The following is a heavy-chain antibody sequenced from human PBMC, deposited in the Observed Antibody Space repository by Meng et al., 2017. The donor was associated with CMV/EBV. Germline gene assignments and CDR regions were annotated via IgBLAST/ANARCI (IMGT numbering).Heavy chain of an antibody. V-gene: IGHV3-21*01. J-gene: IGHJ6*02. CDR1: GFTFSSYR. D-gene: IGHD3-10*01. CDR3: ARTMVRGVIMYYGMDV. CDR2: ISSSSSYI. Sequence: SCAASGFTFSSYRMNWVRQAPGKGLEWVSSISSSSSYIYYADSVKGRFTISRDNAKNTLYLQMNSLRAEDTAVYYCARTMVRGVIMYYGMDVWGQGTTVTVSS.